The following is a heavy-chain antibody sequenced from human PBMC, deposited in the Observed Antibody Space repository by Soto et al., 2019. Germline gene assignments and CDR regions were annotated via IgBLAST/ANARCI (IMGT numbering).Heavy chain of an antibody. CDR1: GGSISSGGYY. D-gene: IGHD3-10*01. J-gene: IGHJ5*02. CDR2: IYYSGST. CDR3: ARGSDSHDVLRITMVRGVTSNWFDP. V-gene: IGHV4-31*03. Sequence: PSETLSLTCTVSGGSISSGGYYWSWIRQHPGKGLEWIGYIYYSGSTYYNPSLKSRVTISVDTPKNQFSLKLSSVTAADTAVYYCARGSDSHDVLRITMVRGVTSNWFDPWGQGTLVTVSS.